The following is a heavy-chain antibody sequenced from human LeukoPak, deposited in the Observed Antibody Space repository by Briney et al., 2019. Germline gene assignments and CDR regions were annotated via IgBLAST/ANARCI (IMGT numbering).Heavy chain of an antibody. CDR2: LYTSGST. CDR3: ARDKTRIFDV. V-gene: IGHV4-4*07. J-gene: IGHJ6*02. Sequence: KPSETLSLTCTVSSGSISSYSWNWIRQPAGKGLEWIGRLYTSGSTNYNPSLTSRVTMSVDTSKNQFSLKLSSVTAADTAVYYCARDKTRIFDVWSQGTTVTVSS. CDR1: SGSISSYS. D-gene: IGHD3-3*02.